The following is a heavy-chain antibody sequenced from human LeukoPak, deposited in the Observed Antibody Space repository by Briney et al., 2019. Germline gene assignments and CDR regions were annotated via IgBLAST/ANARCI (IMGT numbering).Heavy chain of an antibody. CDR2: ISGSGGRT. CDR3: AKAKAPLYSSGWSGDY. D-gene: IGHD6-19*01. CDR1: GFTFSTYG. Sequence: GGSLRLSCAASGFTFSTYGMSWVRQAPGKGLEWVSAISGSGGRTYYADSVKGRFTISRDNSKNTLYLQMNSLRAEDTAVYYCAKAKAPLYSSGWSGDYWGQGTLVTVSS. V-gene: IGHV3-23*01. J-gene: IGHJ4*02.